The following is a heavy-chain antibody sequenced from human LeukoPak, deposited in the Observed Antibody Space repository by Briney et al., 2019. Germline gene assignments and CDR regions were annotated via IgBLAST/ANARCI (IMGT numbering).Heavy chain of an antibody. CDR1: GGFISSGGYS. J-gene: IGHJ5*02. CDR3: ARVTFGYYDSSGYYYNWFDP. V-gene: IGHV4-30-2*01. Sequence: PSETLSLTCALSGGFISSGGYSWSWIRQPPGKGLEWIGYIYHTGSTYYNPSLKSRVTISVDTSKNQFSLKLSSVTAADTAVYYCARVTFGYYDSSGYYYNWFDPWGQGTLVTVSS. D-gene: IGHD3-22*01. CDR2: IYHTGST.